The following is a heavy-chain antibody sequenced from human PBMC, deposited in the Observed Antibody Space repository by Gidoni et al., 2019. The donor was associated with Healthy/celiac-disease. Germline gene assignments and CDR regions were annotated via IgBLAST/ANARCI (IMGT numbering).Heavy chain of an antibody. CDR3: AVGVSFNY. J-gene: IGHJ4*02. CDR1: GYTFTSYS. CDR2: ISAYNGKT. Sequence: QVQLVQSGAEGKKPGASVKVSCKASGYTFTSYSISWVRQAPGQGLEWMGWISAYNGKTNYAQKRQARVIMTTDTSTSIAYMELRSLRSDDTAVYYCAVGVSFNYWGQGTLVTVSS. V-gene: IGHV1-18*04. D-gene: IGHD2-8*02.